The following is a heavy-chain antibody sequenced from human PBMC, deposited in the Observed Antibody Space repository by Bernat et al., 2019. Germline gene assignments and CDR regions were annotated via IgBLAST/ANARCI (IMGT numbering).Heavy chain of an antibody. CDR2: VFYSGST. CDR3: ARHPSGIDY. CDR1: GDSISSSGYY. V-gene: IGHV4-39*01. J-gene: IGHJ4*02. Sequence: QVQLQQWGAGLLKPSETQSLTCAVSGDSISSSGYYWGWIRQPPGKGLEWIGSVFYSGSTYYNPSLKSRVTISVDTSRKQFSLKLSSVTAADTAVYYCARHPSGIDYWGQGILVTVSS.